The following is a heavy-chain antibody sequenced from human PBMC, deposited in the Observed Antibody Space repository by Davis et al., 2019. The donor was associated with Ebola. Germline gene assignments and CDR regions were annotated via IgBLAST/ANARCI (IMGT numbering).Heavy chain of an antibody. D-gene: IGHD2-8*01. J-gene: IGHJ4*02. CDR1: GFTFDEYA. Sequence: SLKISCAASGFTFDEYAMHWVRQVPGKGLEWVSGINWNGDYIDYTDSMKGRFTISRDNAKNSLYLQMNSLRAEDTAVYFCAREHLGYCTTSTCRRGDYWGQGTLVTVSS. CDR3: AREHLGYCTTSTCRRGDY. CDR2: INWNGDYI. V-gene: IGHV3-9*01.